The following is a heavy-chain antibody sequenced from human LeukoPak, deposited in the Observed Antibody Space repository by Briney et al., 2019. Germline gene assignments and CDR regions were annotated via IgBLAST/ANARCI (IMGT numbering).Heavy chain of an antibody. CDR1: GFTFSDAW. Sequence: PGGSLRLSCAASGFTFSDAWMSWVRQAPGKGLEWVGFIRSKAYGGTTEYAASVKGRFTISRDDSKSIAYLQMNSLKTEDTAVYYCTRDGPYCSGGSCYSARGVAFDIWGQGTMVTVSS. CDR2: IRSKAYGGTT. V-gene: IGHV3-49*04. J-gene: IGHJ3*02. D-gene: IGHD2-15*01. CDR3: TRDGPYCSGGSCYSARGVAFDI.